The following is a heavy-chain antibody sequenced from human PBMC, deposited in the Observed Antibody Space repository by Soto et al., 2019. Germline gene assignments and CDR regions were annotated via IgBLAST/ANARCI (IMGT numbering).Heavy chain of an antibody. CDR3: ARVDSGSYPHSVDY. Sequence: SVKVSCKASGGTFSSYAISWVRQAPGQGLEWMGGIIPIFGTANYAQKFQGRVTITADESTSTAYMELSSLRSEDTAVHYCARVDSGSYPHSVDYWGQGTLVTVSS. V-gene: IGHV1-69*13. CDR2: IIPIFGTA. D-gene: IGHD1-26*01. CDR1: GGTFSSYA. J-gene: IGHJ4*02.